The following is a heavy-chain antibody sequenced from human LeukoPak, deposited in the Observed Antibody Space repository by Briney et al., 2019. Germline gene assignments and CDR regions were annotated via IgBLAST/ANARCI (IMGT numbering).Heavy chain of an antibody. CDR2: ISGSGSST. J-gene: IGHJ4*02. Sequence: GGSLRLSCAASGFTFSSQAMSWVRQAPGKGLEWVSAISGSGSSTYYADSVKGRFTISRDNSKNTLYLQMNSLRAEDTAVYYCARVHIVVVPAAAGYWGQGTLVTVSS. CDR1: GFTFSSQA. CDR3: ARVHIVVVPAAAGY. V-gene: IGHV3-23*01. D-gene: IGHD2-2*01.